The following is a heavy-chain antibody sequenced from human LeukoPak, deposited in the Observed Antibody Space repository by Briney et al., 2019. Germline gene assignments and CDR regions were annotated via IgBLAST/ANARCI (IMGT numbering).Heavy chain of an antibody. CDR3: ARHRIVVVPAAMPRYYGMDV. J-gene: IGHJ6*02. Sequence: GGSLRLSCAASGFTFSSYSMNWVRQAPGKGLEWVSSISRSSSYIYYADSVKGRFTISRDNAKNSLYLQMNSLRAEDTAVYYCARHRIVVVPAAMPRYYGMDVWGQGTTVTVSS. V-gene: IGHV3-21*01. CDR1: GFTFSSYS. D-gene: IGHD2-2*01. CDR2: ISRSSSYI.